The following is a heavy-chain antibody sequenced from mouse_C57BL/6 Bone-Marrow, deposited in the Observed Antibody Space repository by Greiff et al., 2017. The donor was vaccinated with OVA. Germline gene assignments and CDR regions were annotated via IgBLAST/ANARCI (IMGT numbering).Heavy chain of an antibody. CDR1: GYTFTSYW. CDR2: IYPSSGYT. V-gene: IGHV1-7*01. Sequence: QVQLQQSGAELAKPGASVKLSCKASGYTFTSYWMHWVKQRPGQGLEWIGYIYPSSGYTKYNQKFKDKATLTADKTSSTDYMQLSSLTYEDSAVYYCARAVDDGYRFAYWGQGTLVTVSA. CDR3: ARAVDDGYRFAY. J-gene: IGHJ3*01. D-gene: IGHD2-3*01.